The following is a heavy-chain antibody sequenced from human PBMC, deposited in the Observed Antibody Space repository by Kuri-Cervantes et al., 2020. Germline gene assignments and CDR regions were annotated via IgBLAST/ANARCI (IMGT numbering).Heavy chain of an antibody. CDR3: AGDRDYDSSGYYFGAFDI. V-gene: IGHV3-7*01. J-gene: IGHJ3*02. Sequence: GGSLRLSCVTSGFTFSDYWMTWVRQAPGKGLEWVANIKPDGSERYYVDSVKGRFTISRDNAKNSLYLQMNSLRAEDTAVYYCAGDRDYDSSGYYFGAFDIWGQGTMVTVSS. D-gene: IGHD3-22*01. CDR1: GFTFSDYW. CDR2: IKPDGSER.